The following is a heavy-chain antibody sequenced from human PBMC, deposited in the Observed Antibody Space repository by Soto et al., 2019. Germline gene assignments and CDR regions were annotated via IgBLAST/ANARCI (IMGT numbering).Heavy chain of an antibody. D-gene: IGHD5-18*01. Sequence: GGSLRLSCAASGFTFSSYGMHWVRQAPGKGLEWVAVISYDGSNKYYADSVKGRFTISRDNSKNTLYLQMNSLRAEDTAVYYCAKDGGNTAMAIDYFYGMDVWGQGTTVTVFS. CDR3: AKDGGNTAMAIDYFYGMDV. V-gene: IGHV3-30*18. J-gene: IGHJ6*02. CDR2: ISYDGSNK. CDR1: GFTFSSYG.